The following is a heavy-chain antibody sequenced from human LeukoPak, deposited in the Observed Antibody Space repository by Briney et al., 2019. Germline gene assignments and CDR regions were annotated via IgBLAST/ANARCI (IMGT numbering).Heavy chain of an antibody. V-gene: IGHV4-30-4*01. D-gene: IGHD4-23*01. CDR1: GGSISRGDYY. Sequence: SQTLSLTCTVSGGSISRGDYYWSWIRQPPGKGLEWIGYIYYTGSTYYNPSLKSRVTISVDTSQNQFSLKLRSVTAADTAVYYCARENHYGGNICLDYWGQGTLVTVSS. J-gene: IGHJ4*02. CDR3: ARENHYGGNICLDY. CDR2: IYYTGST.